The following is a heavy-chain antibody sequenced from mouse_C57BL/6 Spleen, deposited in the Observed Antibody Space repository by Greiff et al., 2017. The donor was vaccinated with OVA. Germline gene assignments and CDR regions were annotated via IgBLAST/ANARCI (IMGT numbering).Heavy chain of an antibody. J-gene: IGHJ1*03. Sequence: QVQLKQPGAELVKPGASVKMSCKASGYTFTSYWITWVKQRPGQGLEWIGDIYPGSGSTNYNEKFKSKATLTVDTSSSTAYMQLSSLTSEDSAVYYCARSGNWVRYFDVWGTGTTVTVSS. CDR2: IYPGSGST. CDR1: GYTFTSYW. CDR3: ARSGNWVRYFDV. D-gene: IGHD4-1*01. V-gene: IGHV1-55*01.